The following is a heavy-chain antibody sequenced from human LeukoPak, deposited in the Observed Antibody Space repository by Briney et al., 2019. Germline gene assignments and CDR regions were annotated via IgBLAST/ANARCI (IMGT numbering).Heavy chain of an antibody. CDR3: ARGSTGYYYYYYYMDV. J-gene: IGHJ6*03. D-gene: IGHD4-11*01. V-gene: IGHV3-48*04. CDR2: ISSSGSTI. CDR1: GFTFSSYS. Sequence: GGSLRLSCAASGFTFSSYSMNWVRQAPGKGLEWVSYISSSGSTIYYADSVKGRFTISRDNAKNSLYLQMNSLRAEDTAVYYCARGSTGYYYYYYYMDVWGKGTTVTVSS.